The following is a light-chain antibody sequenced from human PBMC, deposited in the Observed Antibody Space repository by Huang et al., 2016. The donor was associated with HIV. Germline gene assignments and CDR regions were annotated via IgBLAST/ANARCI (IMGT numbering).Light chain of an antibody. CDR3: QQFYSSPPS. Sequence: DIVMTQSPDSLPVSLGARATINCKSSQSLFYSTDNNNYLAWYQQKPGQPPKLLINWASTRESGVPDRFSGSGSGTEFTLTISSLQAEDVAVYYCQQFYSSPPSFGGGTRVEIK. J-gene: IGKJ4*01. CDR2: WAS. V-gene: IGKV4-1*01. CDR1: QSLFYSTDNNNY.